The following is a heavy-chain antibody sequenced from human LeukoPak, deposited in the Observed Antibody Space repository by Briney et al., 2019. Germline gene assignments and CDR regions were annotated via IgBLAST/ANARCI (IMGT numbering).Heavy chain of an antibody. CDR1: GGSISSSSYY. J-gene: IGHJ4*02. CDR2: IYYSGST. Sequence: SETLSLTCTVSGGSISSSSYYWGWIRQPPGKGLEWIGSIYYSGSTYYNPSLKSRVTISVDTSKNQFSLKLSSVTAADTAVYYCARDLKPVVRGSYYYDYWGQGTLVTVSS. D-gene: IGHD1-26*01. V-gene: IGHV4-39*02. CDR3: ARDLKPVVRGSYYYDY.